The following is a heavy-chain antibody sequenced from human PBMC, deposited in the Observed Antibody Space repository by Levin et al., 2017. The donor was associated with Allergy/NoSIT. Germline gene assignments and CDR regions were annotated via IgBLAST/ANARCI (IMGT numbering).Heavy chain of an antibody. Sequence: PGASVKVSCKASGFTFTFYAFTWVRQAPGQGLEWMGWISPYNGDTKYAQKFQDRVTMTTDTSTSTAYMELRSLRYDDTAVYYCAREMAETAADTFDVWGQGTMVTVSS. CDR3: AREMAETAADTFDV. CDR1: GFTFTFYA. CDR2: ISPYNGDT. V-gene: IGHV1-18*01. D-gene: IGHD2-8*01. J-gene: IGHJ3*01.